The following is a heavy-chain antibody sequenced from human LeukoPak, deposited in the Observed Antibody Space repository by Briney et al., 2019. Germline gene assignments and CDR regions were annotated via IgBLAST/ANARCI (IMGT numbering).Heavy chain of an antibody. CDR3: ARGVTPQSTDYYYYYYMDV. Sequence: GGSLRLSCAASGFTFSDYYMSWIRQAPGKGLEWVSYISSSGSTIYYADSVKGRFTISRDNAKNSLYLQMNSLRAEDTAVYYCARGVTPQSTDYYYYYYMDVWGKGTTVTVSS. V-gene: IGHV3-11*01. CDR2: ISSSGSTI. CDR1: GFTFSDYY. J-gene: IGHJ6*03. D-gene: IGHD4-23*01.